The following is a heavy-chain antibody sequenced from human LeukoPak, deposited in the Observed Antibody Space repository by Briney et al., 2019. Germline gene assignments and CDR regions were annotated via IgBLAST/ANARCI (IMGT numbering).Heavy chain of an antibody. CDR1: GGSISSGGYY. CDR2: IYYSGST. D-gene: IGHD4-17*01. CDR3: ARHDYGDYVFDY. Sequence: SQTLSLTCTVSGGSISSGGYYWSWIRQPPGKGLEWIGYIYYSGSTNYNPSLKSRVTISVDTSKNQFSLKLSSVTAADTAVYYRARHDYGDYVFDYWGQGTLVTVSS. J-gene: IGHJ4*02. V-gene: IGHV4-61*08.